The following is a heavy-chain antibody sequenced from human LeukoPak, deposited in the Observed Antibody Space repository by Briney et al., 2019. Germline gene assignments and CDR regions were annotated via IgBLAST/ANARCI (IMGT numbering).Heavy chain of an antibody. Sequence: PGGSLRLSCAASGFTFSSYAMSWVRQAPGKGLEWVSAISCSGGSTYYADSVKGRFTISRDNPKNTLYLQMNSLRAEDTAVYYCAKTDCSSTSCYHLWRNYFDYWGQGTLVTVSS. CDR3: AKTDCSSTSCYHLWRNYFDY. CDR2: ISCSGGST. V-gene: IGHV3-23*01. D-gene: IGHD2-2*01. CDR1: GFTFSSYA. J-gene: IGHJ4*02.